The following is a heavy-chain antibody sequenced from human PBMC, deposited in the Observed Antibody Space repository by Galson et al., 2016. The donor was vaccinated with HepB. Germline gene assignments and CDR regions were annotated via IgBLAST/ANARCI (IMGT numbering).Heavy chain of an antibody. CDR1: GGSISSGAYY. J-gene: IGHJ6*02. CDR3: ARGRSLWDDDYGMDV. Sequence: TLSLTCTVSGGSISSGAYYWSWIRQYPGKGLEWIGSIYYSGSTRYTPSLKSRVTMSLDRAKNQFSLELTSVTAADTAVYFCARGRSLWDDDYGMDVWGQGTTVTVSS. D-gene: IGHD1-26*01. CDR2: IYYSGST. V-gene: IGHV4-30-2*06.